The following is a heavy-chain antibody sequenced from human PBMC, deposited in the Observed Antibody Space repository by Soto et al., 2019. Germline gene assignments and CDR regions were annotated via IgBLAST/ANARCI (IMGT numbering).Heavy chain of an antibody. CDR1: GFTFNTYS. V-gene: IGHV3-33*01. CDR2: IWYDGTQK. J-gene: IGHJ3*01. CDR3: EIAF. Sequence: PWGYPGLSSEASGFTFNTYSMHWVRQPPGKGLEWLAAIWYDGTQKYYADSVKGRFIISRDNSKKTLYLEMNSLRAEATAVYYYEIAF.